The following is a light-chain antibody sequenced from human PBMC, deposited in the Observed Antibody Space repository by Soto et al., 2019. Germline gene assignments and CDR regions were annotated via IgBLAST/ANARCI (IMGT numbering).Light chain of an antibody. Sequence: EMVMTQSPATLSVSPGERATLSCRASQSVSSNYLAWYQQKPGQAPRLLVYDVSNRAAGIPTRFSGGGSGTDFTLTISNVEPEDFAVYYCQQRSDWPWTFGQGTKVDI. J-gene: IGKJ1*01. CDR1: QSVSSNY. CDR3: QQRSDWPWT. CDR2: DVS. V-gene: IGKV3D-20*02.